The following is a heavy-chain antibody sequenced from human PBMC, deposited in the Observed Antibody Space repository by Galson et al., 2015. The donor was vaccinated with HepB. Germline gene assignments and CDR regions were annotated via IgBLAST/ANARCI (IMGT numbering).Heavy chain of an antibody. CDR1: GFTFGTYW. CDR2: INTAGSSA. CDR3: VRDSGGWFAP. Sequence: SLRLSCAASGFTFGTYWMHWVRQAPGKGLVWVSRINTAGSSASYADSFKGRFTISRDNAKNTLYLQMNSLRAEDTALYYCVRDSGGWFAPWGQGTLVTVSS. D-gene: IGHD3-10*01. V-gene: IGHV3-74*01. J-gene: IGHJ5*02.